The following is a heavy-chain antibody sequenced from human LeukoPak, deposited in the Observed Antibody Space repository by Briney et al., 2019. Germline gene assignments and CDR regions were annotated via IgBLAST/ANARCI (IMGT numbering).Heavy chain of an antibody. J-gene: IGHJ4*02. CDR2: INHSGST. CDR1: GGSFSGYY. D-gene: IGHD6-13*01. V-gene: IGHV4-34*01. Sequence: PSETLSLTCAVYGGSFSGYYWSWIRQPPGKGLEWIGEINHSGSTNYNPSLKSRVTISVDTSKNQFSLKLSSVTAADTAVYYCASRGAGHQLIRFDYWGQGTLVTVSS. CDR3: ASRGAGHQLIRFDY.